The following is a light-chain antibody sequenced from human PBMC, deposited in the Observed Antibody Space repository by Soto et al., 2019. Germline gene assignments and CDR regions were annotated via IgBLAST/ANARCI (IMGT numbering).Light chain of an antibody. CDR1: QSVSSIY. Sequence: EIVLTQSPGTLSLSTGESATLSCRASQSVSSIYLDWYQQKPGQAPGLLIYDASSRATGIPDRFSGSGSGTDFTLTISRLEPEDFAVYYCQQYGSFPYTFGQGNKLEL. J-gene: IGKJ2*01. CDR2: DAS. V-gene: IGKV3-20*01. CDR3: QQYGSFPYT.